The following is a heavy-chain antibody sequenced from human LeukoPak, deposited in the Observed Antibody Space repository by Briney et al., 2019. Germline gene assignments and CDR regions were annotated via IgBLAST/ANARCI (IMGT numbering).Heavy chain of an antibody. J-gene: IGHJ6*03. CDR3: AKDGGTHGEYYSYYMDV. D-gene: IGHD2-15*01. Sequence: PGGSLRLSCTASGFTFSTYDMHWVRQAPGKGLEWVAFIRYDGSNKYADSVKGRFTISRDNSKNTLFLQMNSLRAEDTAVYYCAKDGGTHGEYYSYYMDVWGKGTTVTVSS. CDR1: GFTFSTYD. V-gene: IGHV3-30*02. CDR2: IRYDGSNK.